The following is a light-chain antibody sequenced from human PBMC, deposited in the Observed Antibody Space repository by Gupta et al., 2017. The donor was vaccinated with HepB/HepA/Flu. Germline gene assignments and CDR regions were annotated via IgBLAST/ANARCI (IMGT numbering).Light chain of an antibody. CDR2: SNN. Sequence: QSVLTQPPSASGTPGQTVTISCSGSSSNIGKTTVNWYQQFPGTAPKLLIYSNNQRPSGVPDRFSASKSGTSASQAISGLQSEDEADYYCAAWDDSLDGVVFGGGT. CDR3: AAWDDSLDGVV. V-gene: IGLV1-44*01. J-gene: IGLJ3*02. CDR1: SSNIGKTT.